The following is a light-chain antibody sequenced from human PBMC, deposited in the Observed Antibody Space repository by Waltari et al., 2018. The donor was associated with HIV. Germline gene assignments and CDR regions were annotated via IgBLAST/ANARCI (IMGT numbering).Light chain of an antibody. CDR3: QQYTNRPPRT. CDR1: QSVSSN. Sequence: EIVMTQSPATLSVSPGERATLSCRASQSVSSNVAWYQQKPGQAPRLLIYGSSTRATGGPARFSGSGSGTEFTLIISRLQSEDFAVYYCQQYTNRPPRTFGQGTKVEVK. V-gene: IGKV3-15*01. J-gene: IGKJ1*01. CDR2: GSS.